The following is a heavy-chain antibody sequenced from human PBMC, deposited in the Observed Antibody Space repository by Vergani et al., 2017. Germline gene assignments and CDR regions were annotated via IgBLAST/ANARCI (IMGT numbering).Heavy chain of an antibody. J-gene: IGHJ4*02. Sequence: QVQLQESGPGLVKPSETLSLTCNVSDYSISSNYYWGWIRQPPGKGLEWIGSMHHSGGTYYNPSLKSRVTVSVDESRNLFSLRLNSVTAADTAVYYCATIGYRRWGYYFDYWGQGILVTVSS. CDR1: DYSISSNYY. CDR2: MHHSGGT. V-gene: IGHV4-38-2*02. CDR3: ATIGYRRWGYYFDY. D-gene: IGHD2-2*02.